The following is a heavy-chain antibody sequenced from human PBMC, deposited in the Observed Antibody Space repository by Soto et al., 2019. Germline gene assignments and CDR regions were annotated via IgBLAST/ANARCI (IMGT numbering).Heavy chain of an antibody. J-gene: IGHJ6*02. CDR3: ARRRITMVRGVIITSDYYYYYGMDV. V-gene: IGHV5-10-1*01. D-gene: IGHD3-10*01. CDR1: GYSFTSYW. Sequence: PGESLKISCKGSGYSFTSYWISWVRQMPGKGLERMGRIDPSDSYTNYSPSFQGHVTISADKSISTAYLQWSSLKASDTAMYYCARRRITMVRGVIITSDYYYYYGMDVWGQGTTVTV. CDR2: IDPSDSYT.